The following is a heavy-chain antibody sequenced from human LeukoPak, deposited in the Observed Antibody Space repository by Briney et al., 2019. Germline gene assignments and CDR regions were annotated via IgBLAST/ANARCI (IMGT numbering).Heavy chain of an antibody. D-gene: IGHD6-6*01. V-gene: IGHV3-23*01. J-gene: IGHJ4*02. CDR2: ISDSGGST. CDR3: AKDPPLEYSSSPDY. CDR1: GFTFSSYA. Sequence: PGGSLRLSCSASGFTFSSYAMSWVRQAPGKGLEWVSAISDSGGSTYYADSVEGRFTISRDNSKNTLYLQMNSLRAEDTAVYYCAKDPPLEYSSSPDYWGQGTLVTVSS.